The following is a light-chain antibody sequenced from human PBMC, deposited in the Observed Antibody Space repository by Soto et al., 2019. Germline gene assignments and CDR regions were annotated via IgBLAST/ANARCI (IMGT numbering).Light chain of an antibody. CDR2: GAS. Sequence: EVVVTQSAATVSVSPGERATLSCGASQSVSSNLAWYQQKPGQAPRLLIYGASTRATGIPARFSGRGSGTEFTLTIISLQSEEFAVYFCQQYNNWPPGRFGQGTKVDIK. CDR1: QSVSSN. CDR3: QQYNNWPPGR. V-gene: IGKV3-15*01. J-gene: IGKJ1*01.